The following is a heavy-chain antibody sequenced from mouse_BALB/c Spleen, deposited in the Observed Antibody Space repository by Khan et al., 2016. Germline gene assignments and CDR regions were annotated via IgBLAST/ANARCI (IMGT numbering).Heavy chain of an antibody. J-gene: IGHJ3*01. CDR2: IDPANGNT. D-gene: IGHD2-14*01. CDR3: ARGGYGWFAY. Sequence: VRLQQSGAELVKPGASVKLSCTASGFKIKDTYMHWVKQRPEQGLEWIGRIDPANGNTKYDPKFQDKATVTSETSSNTAYLQLSSLTSEVTAVYYCARGGYGWFAYWGQGTLVTVSA. V-gene: IGHV14-3*02. CDR1: GFKIKDTY.